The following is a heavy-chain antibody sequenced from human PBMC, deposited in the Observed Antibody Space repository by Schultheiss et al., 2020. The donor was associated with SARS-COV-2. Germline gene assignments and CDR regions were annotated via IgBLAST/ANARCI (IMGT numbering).Heavy chain of an antibody. CDR3: ARARLYSSPGIPYNWFDP. J-gene: IGHJ5*02. Sequence: SQTLSLTCTVSGGSISSGDYYWSWIRQPPGKGLEWIGYIYYSGSTYYNPSLKSRVTISVDTSKNQFSLRLRSVTAADTAVYYCARARLYSSPGIPYNWFDPWGQGTLVTVSS. CDR2: IYYSGST. V-gene: IGHV4-30-4*01. CDR1: GGSISSGDYY. D-gene: IGHD6-13*01.